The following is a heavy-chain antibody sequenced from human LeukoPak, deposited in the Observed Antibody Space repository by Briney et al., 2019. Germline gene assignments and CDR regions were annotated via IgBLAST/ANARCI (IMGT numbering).Heavy chain of an antibody. Sequence: SGPTLLKPTPTLTLTCTFSGFALSTRGVGVGWIRQPPGKDVEWLSFIYWDDDKRYNPSLRSRLTITNHTSKNHVVLTMTNMNPVDTATYYCAGLTVAAFFYFDYWGQGTLVTVSS. V-gene: IGHV2-5*02. CDR1: GFALSTRGVG. D-gene: IGHD6-19*01. CDR2: IYWDDDK. CDR3: AGLTVAAFFYFDY. J-gene: IGHJ4*02.